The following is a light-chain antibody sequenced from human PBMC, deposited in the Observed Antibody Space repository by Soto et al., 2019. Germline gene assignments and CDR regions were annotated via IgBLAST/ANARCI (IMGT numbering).Light chain of an antibody. Sequence: NLSSSASQSVSNNYLAWYQQKPGQAPRLLIYGASNRATGIPDRFSGSGSGTDFTLTISRLEPEDFAVYYCQQYGSSGTFGQGTKVDIK. V-gene: IGKV3-20*01. CDR3: QQYGSSGT. CDR2: GAS. J-gene: IGKJ1*01. CDR1: QSVSNNY.